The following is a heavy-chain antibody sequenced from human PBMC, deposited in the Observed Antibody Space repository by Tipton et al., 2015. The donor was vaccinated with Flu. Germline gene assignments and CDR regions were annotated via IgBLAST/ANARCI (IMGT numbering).Heavy chain of an antibody. J-gene: IGHJ5*02. D-gene: IGHD4-11*01. Sequence: TLSLTCTVSGGSISSGSYYWTWIRQPAGRGLEWIGRIYTSGNTNYNPSLKSRVTISLDTSKNQFSLRLSSVTAADTALYYCARRDFSNYVSEPKNWFDPWGQGTLVTVSS. CDR2: IYTSGNT. CDR3: ARRDFSNYVSEPKNWFDP. V-gene: IGHV4-61*02. CDR1: GGSISSGSYY.